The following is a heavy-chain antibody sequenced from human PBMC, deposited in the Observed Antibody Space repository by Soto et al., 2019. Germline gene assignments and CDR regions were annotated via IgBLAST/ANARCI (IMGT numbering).Heavy chain of an antibody. CDR2: ISYDGSNK. V-gene: IGHV3-30-3*01. CDR3: ARGHSSGWYQKQIDY. D-gene: IGHD6-19*01. Sequence: PGGSLRLSCAASGFTFSSYAMHWVRQAPGKGLEWVAVISYDGSNKYYADSVKGRFTISRDNSKNTLYLQMNSLRAEDTAVYYCARGHSSGWYQKQIDYWGQGTLVTVSS. CDR1: GFTFSSYA. J-gene: IGHJ4*02.